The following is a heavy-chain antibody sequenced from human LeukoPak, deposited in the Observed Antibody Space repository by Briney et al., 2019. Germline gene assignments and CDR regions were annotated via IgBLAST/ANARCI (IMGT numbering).Heavy chain of an antibody. D-gene: IGHD2-2*01. CDR1: GGTFSSYA. CDR3: ATNYEGYCGSSTSWAWCYFDY. J-gene: IGHJ4*02. CDR2: IIPIFGTA. Sequence: ASVTVSCKASGGTFSSYAISWVRQAPGQGLEWMGGIIPIFGTANYAQKFQGRVTITADESTSTAYMELSSLRSEDTAVYYCATNYEGYCGSSTSWAWCYFDYWGQGTLVTVSS. V-gene: IGHV1-69*13.